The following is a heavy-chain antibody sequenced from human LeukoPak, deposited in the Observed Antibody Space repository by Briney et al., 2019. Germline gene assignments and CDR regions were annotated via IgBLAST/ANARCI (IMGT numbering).Heavy chain of an antibody. D-gene: IGHD5-18*01. CDR2: MNPNSGNT. J-gene: IGHJ6*03. V-gene: IGHV1-8*01. CDR3: ARGGYSYGYSYYYYYMDV. Sequence: ASVKVSCKASGYTFTSYDINWVRQATGQGLEWMGWMNPNSGNTGYAQKFQGRVTMTRNTSISTAYMELSSLRSEDTAVYYRARGGYSYGYSYYYYYMDVWGKGTTVTVSS. CDR1: GYTFTSYD.